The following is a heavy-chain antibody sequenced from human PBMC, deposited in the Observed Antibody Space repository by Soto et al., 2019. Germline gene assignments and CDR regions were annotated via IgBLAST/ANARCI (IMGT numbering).Heavy chain of an antibody. CDR2: MHGGGGGA. CDR3: AKDAVPQNGVWDWFDS. Sequence: EVQLLESGGGLAPPGGSLRLSCAASGFTLGNYAMTWVRQTPGKGLEWVSSMHGGGGGAYYSDSVKGRFTVSRDNSENTLSLQMRSLRVDDSAIYYCAKDAVPQNGVWDWFDSWGPGTLVTVSS. CDR1: GFTLGNYA. J-gene: IGHJ5*01. D-gene: IGHD1-1*01. V-gene: IGHV3-23*01.